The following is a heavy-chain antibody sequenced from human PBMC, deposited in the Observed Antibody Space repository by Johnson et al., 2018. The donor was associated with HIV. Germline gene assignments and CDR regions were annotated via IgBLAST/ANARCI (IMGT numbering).Heavy chain of an antibody. V-gene: IGHV3-66*01. CDR1: GFTVSSNY. CDR2: IYSGGST. Sequence: EVQLVESGGRVVRPGGSLRLSCAASGFTVSSNYMRWVRQAPGKGLEWVSVIYSGGSTYYADSVKGRFTISKDNSKNTLYLQMNSLRAEDTAVYYCARDPPSYGSGSYFRAFDIWGKGTMVTVSS. CDR3: ARDPPSYGSGSYFRAFDI. J-gene: IGHJ3*02. D-gene: IGHD3-10*01.